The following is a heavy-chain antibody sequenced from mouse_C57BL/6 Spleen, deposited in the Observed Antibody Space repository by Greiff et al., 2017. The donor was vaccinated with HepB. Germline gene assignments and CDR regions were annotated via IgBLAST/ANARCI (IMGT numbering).Heavy chain of an antibody. CDR2: ILPGSGST. V-gene: IGHV1-9*01. CDR3: ARSMTTVVAKGFAY. J-gene: IGHJ3*01. D-gene: IGHD1-1*01. CDR1: GYTFTGYW. Sequence: VKLQQSGAELMKPGASVKLSCKATGYTFTGYWIEWVKQRPGHGLEWIGEILPGSGSTNYNEKFKGKATFTADTSSNTAYMQLSSLTTEDSAIYYCARSMTTVVAKGFAYWGQGTLVTVSA.